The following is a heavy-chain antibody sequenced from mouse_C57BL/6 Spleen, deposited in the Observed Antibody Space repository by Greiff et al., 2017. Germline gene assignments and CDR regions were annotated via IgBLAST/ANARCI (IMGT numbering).Heavy chain of an antibody. Sequence: QVQLQQPGAELVKPGASVKLSCKASGYTFTSYWMQWVKQRPGQGLEWIGEIDPSDSYTNYNQQFKGKATLTVDTSSSTAYMPLSSLTSEDTAVYYCARRRDDYDGGYFDVWGTGTTVTVSS. CDR2: IDPSDSYT. V-gene: IGHV1-50*01. CDR1: GYTFTSYW. J-gene: IGHJ1*03. CDR3: ARRRDDYDGGYFDV. D-gene: IGHD2-4*01.